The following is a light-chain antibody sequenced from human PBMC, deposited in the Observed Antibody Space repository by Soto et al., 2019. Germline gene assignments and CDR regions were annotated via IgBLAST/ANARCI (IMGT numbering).Light chain of an antibody. CDR3: QRYSSYPT. V-gene: IGKV1-5*03. CDR2: RAS. J-gene: IGKJ1*01. Sequence: QMTQSPSSVSSSVGDSVTITCRASQDTTNRLAWYQQKPGKSPKLLIYRASTLKSGVPSRFSGSGSGTEFTLTISSLQSDDFATYYCQRYSSYPTFGQGTKV. CDR1: QDTTNR.